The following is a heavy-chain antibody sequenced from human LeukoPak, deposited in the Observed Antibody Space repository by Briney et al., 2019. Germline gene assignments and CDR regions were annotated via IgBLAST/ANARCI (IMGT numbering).Heavy chain of an antibody. CDR3: ARDNHGSYYDY. CDR2: IYYSGST. V-gene: IGHV4-59*01. J-gene: IGHJ4*02. Sequence: PSETLSLTCTISGGSISSYYWSWIRQPPGKGLEWIGFIYYSGSTNSNPSLKSRVTISLDTSKNQFSLKLSSVTAADTAVYYCARDNHGSYYDYWGQGTLVTVSS. D-gene: IGHD3-10*01. CDR1: GGSISSYY.